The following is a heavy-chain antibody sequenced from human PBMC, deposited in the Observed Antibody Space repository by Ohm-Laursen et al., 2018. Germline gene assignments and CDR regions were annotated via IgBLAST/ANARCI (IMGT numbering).Heavy chain of an antibody. CDR2: IKQDGSEK. J-gene: IGHJ4*02. V-gene: IGHV3-7*01. Sequence: SLRLSCAASGFTFSSYWMSWVRQAPGKGLEWVANIKQDGSEKYYVDSVKGRFTISRDNAKNSLYLQMNSLRAEDTAVYYCAREYSSSSAALGYWGQGTLVTVSS. D-gene: IGHD6-6*01. CDR1: GFTFSSYW. CDR3: AREYSSSSAALGY.